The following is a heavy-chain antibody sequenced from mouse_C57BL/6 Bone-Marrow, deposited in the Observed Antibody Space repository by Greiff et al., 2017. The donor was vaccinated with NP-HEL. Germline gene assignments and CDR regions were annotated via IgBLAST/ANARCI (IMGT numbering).Heavy chain of an antibody. CDR2: IHPNSGST. CDR1: GYTFTSYW. Sequence: QVQLQQPGAELVKPGASVKLSCKASGYTFTSYWMHWVKQRPGQGLEWIGMIHPNSGSTNYNEKFKSKATLTVDKSSSTAYMQLSSLTSEDSAVYYCARSPCIISRDYGGQGTTLTVSS. D-gene: IGHD1-1*01. J-gene: IGHJ2*01. CDR3: ARSPCIISRDY. V-gene: IGHV1-64*01.